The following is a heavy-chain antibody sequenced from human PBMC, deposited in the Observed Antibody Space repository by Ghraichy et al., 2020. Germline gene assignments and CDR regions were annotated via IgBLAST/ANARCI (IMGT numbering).Heavy chain of an antibody. Sequence: GGSLRLSCAASGFTFSSYWMSWVRQAPGKGLEWVANIKQDGSEKYYVDSVKGRFTISRDNAKNSLYLQMNSLRAEDTAVYYCARDQGDRVYYYYYGMDVWGQGTTVTVSS. CDR1: GFTFSSYW. CDR2: IKQDGSEK. CDR3: ARDQGDRVYYYYYGMDV. D-gene: IGHD3-10*01. V-gene: IGHV3-7*01. J-gene: IGHJ6*02.